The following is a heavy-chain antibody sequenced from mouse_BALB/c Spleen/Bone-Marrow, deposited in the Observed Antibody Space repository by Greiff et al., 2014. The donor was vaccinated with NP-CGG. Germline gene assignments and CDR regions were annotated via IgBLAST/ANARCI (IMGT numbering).Heavy chain of an antibody. Sequence: EVQVVESGGGLVKPGGSLKLSCAASGFAFSNYDMSWVRQSPEKRLEWVAYISSGGGSTYYPDTVKGRFIISRDNAENTLYLQMSSLKSEDTAMYYCTRHPYGTFFAYWGQGTTLTVSS. J-gene: IGHJ2*01. CDR1: GFAFSNYD. CDR3: TRHPYGTFFAY. CDR2: ISSGGGST. D-gene: IGHD2-10*02. V-gene: IGHV5-12-1*01.